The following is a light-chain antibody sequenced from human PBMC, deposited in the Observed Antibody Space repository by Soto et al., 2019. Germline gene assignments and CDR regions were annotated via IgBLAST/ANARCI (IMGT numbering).Light chain of an antibody. J-gene: IGKJ1*01. CDR2: DTS. CDR1: QSLSGK. Sequence: EIVMTQSPATLSVSPGERATLSCRASQSLSGKLAWFQQRPGQALRLLIYDTSTRATGIPARFSGSGSGTEFTLTITSLQSEDFAVYYCQQYAMWLWTFGQGTRWISN. CDR3: QQYAMWLWT. V-gene: IGKV3-15*01.